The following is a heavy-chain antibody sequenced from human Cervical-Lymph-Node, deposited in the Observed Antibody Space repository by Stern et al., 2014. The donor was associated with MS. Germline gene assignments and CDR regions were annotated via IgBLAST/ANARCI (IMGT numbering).Heavy chain of an antibody. V-gene: IGHV3-21*06. Sequence: VQLVESGGGPVKPGGSLRLSCAASGFTFASYSLTWVRQAPGKGLEWVSSISSSSSYINYGDSVKGRFTVSRDNSKNSLYLQMDSLRADDTAVYFCARSPNGGYYSNWFDTWGQGTLVIVSS. D-gene: IGHD3-22*01. CDR2: ISSSSSYI. CDR1: GFTFASYS. CDR3: ARSPNGGYYSNWFDT. J-gene: IGHJ5*02.